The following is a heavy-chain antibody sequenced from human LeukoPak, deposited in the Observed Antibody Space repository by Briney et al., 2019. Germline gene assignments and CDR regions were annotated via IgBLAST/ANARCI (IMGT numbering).Heavy chain of an antibody. J-gene: IGHJ4*02. CDR1: GGTFSSYA. Sequence: SVKVSCKASGGTFSSYAISWVRQAPGQGLEWMGGIIPIFGTANYAQKFQGRVTITADKSTSTAYMELSSLRSEDTAVYYCATPRQYGDYVLGSFDSWGQGTLVTVSS. V-gene: IGHV1-69*06. CDR2: IIPIFGTA. D-gene: IGHD4-17*01. CDR3: ATPRQYGDYVLGSFDS.